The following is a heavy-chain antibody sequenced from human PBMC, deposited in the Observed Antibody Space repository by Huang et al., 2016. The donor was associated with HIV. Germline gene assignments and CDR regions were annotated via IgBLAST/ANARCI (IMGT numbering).Heavy chain of an antibody. V-gene: IGHV3-30*18. D-gene: IGHD6-13*01. CDR2: ISYDAKTK. Sequence: QVQLVESGGGVVQPGRSLRISCAASGFTFSSHGMHWVRQAPGKGVGWVAVISYDAKTKYYAESVKGRFSIARDNSKTTVYLQLNSLRLEDTAVYYCAKGGSAAAVLDFWGQGTLVTVSS. CDR3: AKGGSAAAVLDF. J-gene: IGHJ4*02. CDR1: GFTFSSHG.